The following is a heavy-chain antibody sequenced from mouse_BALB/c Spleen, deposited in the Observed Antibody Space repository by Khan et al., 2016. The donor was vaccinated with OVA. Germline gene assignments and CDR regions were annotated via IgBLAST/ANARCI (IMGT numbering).Heavy chain of an antibody. CDR2: IYPGSGNT. V-gene: IGHV1-63*02. D-gene: IGHD1-1*01. CDR3: ARPYYYGSSYDTMDA. CDR1: GYTFTNYW. Sequence: QVQLQQSGAELVRPGTSVKMSCKAAGYTFTNYWIGWVKQRPGHGLEWIGDIYPGSGNTNYNEKFKGKATLTADTSSSTAYMQLSSLTSEDSAIYHCARPYYYGSSYDTMDAWGQGTSVTVSS. J-gene: IGHJ4*01.